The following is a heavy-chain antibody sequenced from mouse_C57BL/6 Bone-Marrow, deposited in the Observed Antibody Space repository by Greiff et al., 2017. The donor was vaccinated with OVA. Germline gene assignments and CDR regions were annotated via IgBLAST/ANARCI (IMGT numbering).Heavy chain of an antibody. D-gene: IGHD1-1*01. CDR3: ARDYYGSIPYAMDY. J-gene: IGHJ4*01. CDR2: IYPRSGNT. Sequence: VQLQESGAELARPGASVKLSCKASGYTFTSYGISWVKQRTGQGLAWIGEIYPRSGNTYYNEKFKGKATLTADKSSSTAYMELRSLTSEDSAVYFCARDYYGSIPYAMDYWGQGTSVTVSS. CDR1: GYTFTSYG. V-gene: IGHV1-81*01.